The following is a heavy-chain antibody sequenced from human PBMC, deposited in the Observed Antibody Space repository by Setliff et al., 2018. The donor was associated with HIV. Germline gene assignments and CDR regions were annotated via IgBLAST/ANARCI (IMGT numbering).Heavy chain of an antibody. V-gene: IGHV3-23*01. Sequence: GGSLRLSCAASGFTFSSYWMSWVRQAPGKGLEWVSAISGGGDDAYYADSVKGRFTVSRDISKDTLYLQMNSLSAEDTAVYYCATLHHDVSTGQAHYFDYWGQGTLVTVSS. J-gene: IGHJ4*02. CDR1: GFTFSSYW. CDR3: ATLHHDVSTGQAHYFDY. D-gene: IGHD3-9*01. CDR2: ISGGGDDA.